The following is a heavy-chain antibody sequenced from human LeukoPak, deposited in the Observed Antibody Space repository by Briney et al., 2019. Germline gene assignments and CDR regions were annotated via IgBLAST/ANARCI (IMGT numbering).Heavy chain of an antibody. CDR2: TNPSGGST. Sequence: GASVKVSCKASGYTFTSYYMHWVRQAPGQGLEWMGITNPSGGSTSYAQKFQGRVTMTRDTSTSTVYMELSSLRSEDTAVYYCARVIAVADTFDYWGQGTLVTVSS. J-gene: IGHJ4*02. D-gene: IGHD6-19*01. V-gene: IGHV1-46*01. CDR1: GYTFTSYY. CDR3: ARVIAVADTFDY.